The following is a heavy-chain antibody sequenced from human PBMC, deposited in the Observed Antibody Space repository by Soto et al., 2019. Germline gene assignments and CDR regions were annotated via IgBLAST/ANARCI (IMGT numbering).Heavy chain of an antibody. Sequence: GESLKISSKGSGYSFTCYWISWVRQMPGKGLEWMGRIDPSDSYTNYSPSFQGYVTISADRSISTAYLQWSSLKASDTAMYYCASLGGNYDSSGYYYYYGMDVWGQGTTVTVSS. J-gene: IGHJ6*02. CDR2: IDPSDSYT. V-gene: IGHV5-10-1*01. CDR3: ASLGGNYDSSGYYYYYGMDV. CDR1: GYSFTCYW. D-gene: IGHD3-22*01.